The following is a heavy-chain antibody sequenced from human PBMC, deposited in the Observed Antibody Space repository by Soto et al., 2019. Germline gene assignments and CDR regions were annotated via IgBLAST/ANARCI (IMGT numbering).Heavy chain of an antibody. CDR1: GGTFSSYA. J-gene: IGHJ5*02. CDR2: IIPIFGTA. Sequence: ASVKVSCKASGGTFSSYAISWVRQAPGQGLEWMGGIIPIFGTANYAQKFQGRVTITADESTSTAYMELSSLRSEDTAVYYCARSAMNYYDSSGYYYWFDPWGQGTLVTVSS. D-gene: IGHD3-22*01. CDR3: ARSAMNYYDSSGYYYWFDP. V-gene: IGHV1-69*13.